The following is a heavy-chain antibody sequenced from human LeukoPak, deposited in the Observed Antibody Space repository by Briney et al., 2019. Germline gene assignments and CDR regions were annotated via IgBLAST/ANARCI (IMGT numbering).Heavy chain of an antibody. CDR2: LYHSGSA. Sequence: SETLSLTCDVSDYSIRSGYYWGWIRHPPGKGLEWIGSLYHSGSAYYSPSLKSRVTISLDTSNNELSLRLSSVTAADTAIYYCARQNIVVVVAATPGAFDIWGQGTLVTVSS. D-gene: IGHD2-15*01. V-gene: IGHV4-38-2*01. J-gene: IGHJ3*02. CDR3: ARQNIVVVVAATPGAFDI. CDR1: DYSIRSGYY.